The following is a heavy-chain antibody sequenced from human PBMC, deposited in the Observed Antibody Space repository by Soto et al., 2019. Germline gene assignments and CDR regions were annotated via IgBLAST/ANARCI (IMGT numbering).Heavy chain of an antibody. J-gene: IGHJ4*02. V-gene: IGHV2-5*02. D-gene: IGHD5-12*01. CDR3: AHIDPEIVTVGGHGGFDY. CDR2: IYWDEDK. Sequence: QITLKESGPTLVRPPQTLTLTCTFSGFSLTSGVGVGWIRQPPGKALEWLALIYWDEDKSYSPSLKNRLTITKDTAKNHLVLTRTNVGPVDTATYFCAHIDPEIVTVGGHGGFDYWGQGTLVTVSS. CDR1: GFSLTSGVG.